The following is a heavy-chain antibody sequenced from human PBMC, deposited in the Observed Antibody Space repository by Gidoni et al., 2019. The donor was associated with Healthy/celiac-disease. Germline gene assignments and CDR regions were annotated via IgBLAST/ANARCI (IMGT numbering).Heavy chain of an antibody. CDR2: TYYSGST. V-gene: IGHV4-39*01. J-gene: IGHJ3*02. CDR1: GASISSSSYY. CDR3: ARLYYYDSSGYYYAEGYDAFDI. Sequence: QLQLQESGPGLVKPSETLSLTCTVPGASISSSSYYWGGVRQPPGKGLDWIGSTYYSGSTYYNPSLKSRVTISVDTSKNQFSLKLSSVTAADTAVYYCARLYYYDSSGYYYAEGYDAFDIWGQGTMVTVSS. D-gene: IGHD3-22*01.